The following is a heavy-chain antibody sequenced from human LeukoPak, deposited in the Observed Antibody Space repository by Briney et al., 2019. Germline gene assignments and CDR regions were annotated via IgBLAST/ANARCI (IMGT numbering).Heavy chain of an antibody. J-gene: IGHJ4*01. CDR3: AKDYFGSLEY. V-gene: IGHV3-74*03. Sequence: PGGSLSLSCAASRFDFSVSWMHWVRQAPGKGLVWVSVIKSDASGTVYADSVKGRFTISRDNAKNKVYLQMNSLRDEDTAVYYCAKDYFGSLEYWGQGALVTVSS. D-gene: IGHD2-21*01. CDR2: IKSDASGT. CDR1: RFDFSVSW.